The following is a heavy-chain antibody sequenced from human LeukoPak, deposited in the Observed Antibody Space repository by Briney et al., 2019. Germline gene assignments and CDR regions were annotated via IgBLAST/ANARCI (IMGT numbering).Heavy chain of an antibody. CDR1: GFTFDDYA. D-gene: IGHD5-24*01. CDR2: ISWNSGSI. J-gene: IGHJ4*02. Sequence: GGSLRLSCAASGFTFDDYAMHWVRQAPGKGLGWVSGISWNSGSIGYADSVKGRFTIFRDNAKNSLYLQMNSLRAEDTALYYCAKDRGLRNQWLQLTHDYWGQGTLVSVSS. V-gene: IGHV3-9*01. CDR3: AKDRGLRNQWLQLTHDY.